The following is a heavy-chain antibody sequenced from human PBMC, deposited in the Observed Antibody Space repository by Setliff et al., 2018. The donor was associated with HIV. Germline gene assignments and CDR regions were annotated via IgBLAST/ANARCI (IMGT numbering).Heavy chain of an antibody. J-gene: IGHJ6*02. Sequence: GASVKVSCKASGYTFTCYYMHWVRQAPGQGLEWMGIINPSGGSTSYAQKFQGRVTMTRDTSTSTVYMELSSLRSEDTAVYYCARTYYNFWSGDYYYYGMDVWGQGTTVTVSS. V-gene: IGHV1-46*01. CDR2: INPSGGST. CDR1: GYTFTCYY. D-gene: IGHD3-3*01. CDR3: ARTYYNFWSGDYYYYGMDV.